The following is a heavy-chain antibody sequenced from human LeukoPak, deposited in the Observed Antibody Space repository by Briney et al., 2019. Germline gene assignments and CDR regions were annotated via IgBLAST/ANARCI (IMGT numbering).Heavy chain of an antibody. D-gene: IGHD1-26*01. CDR3: ARELSESGGFDL. V-gene: IGHV4-31*03. CDR1: GGSISSGGYY. CDR2: IYYSGST. Sequence: SETLSLTCTVSGGSISSGGYYWSWIRQHPGKGLEWIGYIYYSGSTYYNPSLKSRVTISVDTSKNQFSLKLSSVTAADTAVYYCARELSESGGFDLWGQGTLVTVSS. J-gene: IGHJ5*02.